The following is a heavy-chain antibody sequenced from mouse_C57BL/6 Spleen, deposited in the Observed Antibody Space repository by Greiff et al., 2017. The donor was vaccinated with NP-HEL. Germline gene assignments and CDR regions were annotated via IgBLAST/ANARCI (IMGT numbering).Heavy chain of an antibody. CDR2: INPNNGGT. CDR3: ALSYYYGSSTWFAY. D-gene: IGHD1-1*01. CDR1: GYTFTDYN. V-gene: IGHV1-18*01. Sequence: EVQLQQSGPELVKPGASVKMSCKASGYTFTDYNMHWVKQSHGKSLEWIGDINPNNGGTSYNQKFKGKATLTVDKSSSTAYMELRSLTSEDSAVYYCALSYYYGSSTWFAYWGQGTLVTVSA. J-gene: IGHJ3*01.